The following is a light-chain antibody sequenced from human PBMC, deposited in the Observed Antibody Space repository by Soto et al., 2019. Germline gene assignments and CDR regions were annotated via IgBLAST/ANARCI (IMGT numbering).Light chain of an antibody. CDR1: QSVGRT. J-gene: IGKJ2*01. V-gene: IGKV3-15*01. CDR3: QQYNQWPPYT. CDR2: GAS. Sequence: EIVMTQSPATLSVSPGERATLFCRASQSVGRTLAWYQQKPGQSPRLLVHGASTRANGTPARFSGSGSGTEFTLTISSLQSEDVAVYYCQQYNQWPPYTFGQGTNVEIK.